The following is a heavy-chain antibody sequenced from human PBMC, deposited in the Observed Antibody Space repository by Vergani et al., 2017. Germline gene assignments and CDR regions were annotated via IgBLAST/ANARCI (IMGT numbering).Heavy chain of an antibody. CDR2: LRWDGGST. CDR1: GFTFDDYT. CDR3: AKGGDYDYFQH. V-gene: IGHV3-43*01. D-gene: IGHD4-17*01. Sequence: EVQLVESGGVVVQPGGSLRLSCAASGFTFDDYTIHWVRQAPGKGLEWVSLLRWDGGSTYYADSVKGRFTISRDNSKTSLYLHMNRLRTEDTALYYCAKGGDYDYFQHWGQGTLVTVSS. J-gene: IGHJ1*01.